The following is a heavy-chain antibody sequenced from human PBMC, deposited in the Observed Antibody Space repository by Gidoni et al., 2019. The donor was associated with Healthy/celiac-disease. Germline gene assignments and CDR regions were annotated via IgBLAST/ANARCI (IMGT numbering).Heavy chain of an antibody. D-gene: IGHD3-22*01. CDR2: INHSGST. CDR1: GGSFSGYS. J-gene: IGHJ4*02. CDR3: ARGPVADYDSSGYYRPFDY. V-gene: IGHV4-34*01. Sequence: QVQLQQWGAGLLKPSETLSLTCAVYGGSFSGYSWSWIRQPPGKGLEWIGEINHSGSTNYNPSLKSRVTISVDTSKNQFSLKLSSVTAADTAVYYCARGPVADYDSSGYYRPFDYWGQGTLVTVSS.